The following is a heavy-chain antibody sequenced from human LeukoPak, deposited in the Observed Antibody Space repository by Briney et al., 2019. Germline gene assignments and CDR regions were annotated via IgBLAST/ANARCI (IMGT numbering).Heavy chain of an antibody. J-gene: IGHJ4*02. Sequence: SETLSLTCIASGGSISSGSYYWGWIRQPPGKGLEWIGSIYYNGATFYNPSLKSRLTISVDTSKNQFSLRLTSVTAADTAVYYCARSEEGWYDFWSGYHDYYFDYWGQGTLVTVSS. CDR1: GGSISSGSYY. CDR2: IYYNGAT. CDR3: ARSEEGWYDFWSGYHDYYFDY. D-gene: IGHD3-3*01. V-gene: IGHV4-39*01.